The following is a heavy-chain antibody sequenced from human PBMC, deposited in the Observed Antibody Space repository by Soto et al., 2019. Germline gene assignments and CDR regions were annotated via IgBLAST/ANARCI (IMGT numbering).Heavy chain of an antibody. D-gene: IGHD3-3*01. Sequence: GGSLRLSCAASGFTFSSYAMHWVRQAPGKGLEYVSAISSNGGSTYYANSVKGRFTISRDNSKNTLYLQMGSLRAEDMAVYYCARDSNDFWSGYNDAFDIWGQGTMVTVSS. CDR3: ARDSNDFWSGYNDAFDI. J-gene: IGHJ3*02. V-gene: IGHV3-64*01. CDR2: ISSNGGST. CDR1: GFTFSSYA.